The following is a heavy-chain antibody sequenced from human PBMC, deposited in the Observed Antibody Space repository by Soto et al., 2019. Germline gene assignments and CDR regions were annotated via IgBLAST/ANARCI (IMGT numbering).Heavy chain of an antibody. V-gene: IGHV4-34*01. CDR1: GGSFSGYY. CDR2: INHSGST. J-gene: IGHJ6*02. Sequence: QVQLQQWGAGLLKPSETLSLTCAVYGGSFSGYYWSWIRQPPGKGLEWIGEINHSGSTNYNPSLKSRAPISVDTSKNQFSLKLSSVTAADTAVYYCARVTGRYYYGMDVWGQGTTVTVSS. CDR3: ARVTGRYYYGMDV.